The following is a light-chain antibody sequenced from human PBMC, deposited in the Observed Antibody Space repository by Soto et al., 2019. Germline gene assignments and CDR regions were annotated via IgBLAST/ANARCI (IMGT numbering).Light chain of an antibody. CDR1: QSVSSSY. Sequence: TQSAATLSVSPGERATLSCMASQSVSSSYLAWYQQKPGQAPRLLIYGASSRATGIPDRFSGSGSGTDFTLTISRLEPEDFAVYYCQQYGSSPWTFGQGTKVDI. V-gene: IGKV3-20*01. CDR2: GAS. J-gene: IGKJ1*01. CDR3: QQYGSSPWT.